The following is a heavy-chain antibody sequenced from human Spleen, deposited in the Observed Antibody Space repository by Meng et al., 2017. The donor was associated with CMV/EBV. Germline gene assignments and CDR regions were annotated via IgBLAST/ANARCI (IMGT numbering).Heavy chain of an antibody. D-gene: IGHD1-26*01. CDR2: IKQDGSEK. J-gene: IGHJ6*02. V-gene: IGHV3-7*01. Sequence: GGSLRLSCAASGFTFSDYWMSWVRQAPGKGLEWVANIKQDGSEKYYVDSVKGRFTISRDNAKNSLYLQMNSLRAEDTAVYYCARDTSGSYIYYYYGMDVWGQGTTVTVSS. CDR3: ARDTSGSYIYYYYGMDV. CDR1: GFTFSDYW.